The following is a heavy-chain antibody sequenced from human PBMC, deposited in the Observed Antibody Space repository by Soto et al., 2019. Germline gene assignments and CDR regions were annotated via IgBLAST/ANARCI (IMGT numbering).Heavy chain of an antibody. CDR3: ARVPSSGWLYYFDY. V-gene: IGHV3-21*06. Sequence: GGSLRLSCAASGFTFSTYAMNWVRRAPGKGLEWVSSITTTNNIYYADSVRGRFTISRDDARNSLSLQMSSLRAEDTAVYYCARVPSSGWLYYFDYWGLGTLVTVSS. J-gene: IGHJ4*02. CDR1: GFTFSTYA. D-gene: IGHD6-19*01. CDR2: ITTTNNI.